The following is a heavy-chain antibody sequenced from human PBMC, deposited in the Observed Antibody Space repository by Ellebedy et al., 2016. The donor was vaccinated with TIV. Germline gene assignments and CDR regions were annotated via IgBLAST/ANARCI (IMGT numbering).Heavy chain of an antibody. V-gene: IGHV5-51*01. Sequence: GESLKISCKGSGYSFTSYWIGWVRQMPGKGLEWMGIIYPGDSDTRYSPSFQGQVTISADKSISTAYLQWSSLKASDTAMYYCARYDFRGSDPNYGMDVWGQGTTVTVSS. CDR1: GYSFTSYW. CDR3: ARYDFRGSDPNYGMDV. D-gene: IGHD3-10*01. J-gene: IGHJ6*02. CDR2: IYPGDSDT.